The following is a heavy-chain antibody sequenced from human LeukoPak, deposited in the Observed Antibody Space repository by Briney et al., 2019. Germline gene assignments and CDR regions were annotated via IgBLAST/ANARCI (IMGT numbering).Heavy chain of an antibody. D-gene: IGHD6-6*01. Sequence: ASVKVSCKASGGTFSSYAISWVRQAPGQGLEWMGWIHPISGATNYAPRFQDRVTMTRDTSISTAYMELSRLIPDDMAVYYCARDLEASSSLDYWGQGTLVTVSS. CDR2: IHPISGAT. CDR3: ARDLEASSSLDY. CDR1: GGTFSSYA. J-gene: IGHJ4*02. V-gene: IGHV1-2*02.